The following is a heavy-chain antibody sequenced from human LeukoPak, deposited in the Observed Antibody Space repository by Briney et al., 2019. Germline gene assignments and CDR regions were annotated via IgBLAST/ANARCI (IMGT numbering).Heavy chain of an antibody. J-gene: IGHJ4*02. CDR3: ARSGQVGARVYFDF. CDR2: ITRTGDYK. D-gene: IGHD1-26*01. Sequence: GGSLRLSCAGSGFSFSDYTMNWVRQAPGKGLEWFSSITRTGDYKYHANSVKGRFTISRDNAKSSLFLQMDSLSGDDTALYYCARSGQVGARVYFDFWGQGALVTVSS. CDR1: GFSFSDYT. V-gene: IGHV3-21*01.